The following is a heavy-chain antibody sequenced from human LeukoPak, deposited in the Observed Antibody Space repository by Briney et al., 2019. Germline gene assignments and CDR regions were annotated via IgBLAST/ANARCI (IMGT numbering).Heavy chain of an antibody. J-gene: IGHJ4*02. CDR2: ISSGSTYI. Sequence: GGSLRLSCAASGFTFNTYTMNWVRQAPGKGLEWVSSISSGSTYIYYADSVKGRFTISRDNAKNSLYLQMNSVRVEDTAVYYCTRTSGSGSDWGQGTLVTVSS. D-gene: IGHD3-10*01. V-gene: IGHV3-21*01. CDR3: TRTSGSGSD. CDR1: GFTFNTYT.